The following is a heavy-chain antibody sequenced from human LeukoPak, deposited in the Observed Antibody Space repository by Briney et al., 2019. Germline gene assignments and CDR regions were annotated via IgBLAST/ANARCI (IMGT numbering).Heavy chain of an antibody. CDR2: ISAYNGNT. CDR3: ARVSSYGDYGDY. D-gene: IGHD4-17*01. J-gene: IGHJ4*02. V-gene: IGHV1-18*01. CDR1: GYTFSSYG. Sequence: ASVKVSCKASGYTFSSYGISWVRQAPGQGLEWMGWISAYNGNTNYAQKLQGRVTMTTDASTSTAYMELRSLRSDDTAVYYCARVSSYGDYGDYWGQGTLVTVSS.